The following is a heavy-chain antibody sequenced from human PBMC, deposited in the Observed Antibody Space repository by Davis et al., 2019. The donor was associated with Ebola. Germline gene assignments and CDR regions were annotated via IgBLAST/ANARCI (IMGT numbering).Heavy chain of an antibody. Sequence: SLSLSCAASAFTFGDYAMHLVRHAPGKGLEWVSGFSWNSGSIGYVDSVKDRFTISRDNAKNSLYLQMNSLRAEDTALYYCAKAAVTRHFDYWGQGTLVTVSS. CDR1: AFTFGDYA. CDR3: AKAAVTRHFDY. D-gene: IGHD4-17*01. J-gene: IGHJ4*02. CDR2: FSWNSGSI. V-gene: IGHV3-9*01.